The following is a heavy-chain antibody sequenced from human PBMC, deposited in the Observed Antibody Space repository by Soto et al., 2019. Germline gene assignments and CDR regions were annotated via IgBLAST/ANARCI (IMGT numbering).Heavy chain of an antibody. V-gene: IGHV4-59*12. CDR1: KGSISGFY. CDR3: VGVSAGIGDHFDS. CDR2: IHYSGRT. Sequence: SETLSLTCGVSKGSISGFYLNWIRQPPGKILEWIGYIHYSGRTDYNPSLTSRTTMSVDTSKNQFSLNLKCITAADTAVYYCVGVSAGIGDHFDSWGQGTLVTVSS. J-gene: IGHJ4*02. D-gene: IGHD6-13*01.